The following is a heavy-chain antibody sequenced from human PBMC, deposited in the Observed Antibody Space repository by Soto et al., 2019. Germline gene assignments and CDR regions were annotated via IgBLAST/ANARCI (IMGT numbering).Heavy chain of an antibody. CDR3: ATPPDYYDSSGYYSTGN. Sequence: VASVKVSCKASGGTFSSYAISWVRQAPGQGLEWMGGIIPIFGTANYAQKFQGRVTITADESTSTAYMELSSLRSEDTAVYYCATPPDYYDSSGYYSTGNWGQGTLVTVSS. D-gene: IGHD3-22*01. CDR2: IIPIFGTA. V-gene: IGHV1-69*13. CDR1: GGTFSSYA. J-gene: IGHJ4*02.